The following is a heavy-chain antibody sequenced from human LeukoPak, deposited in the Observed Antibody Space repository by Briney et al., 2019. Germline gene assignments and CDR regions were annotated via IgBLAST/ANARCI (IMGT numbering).Heavy chain of an antibody. V-gene: IGHV3-23*01. CDR2: ISGSGGAT. CDR3: AKDFSQEGTHSVDY. Sequence: GGSLRLSCAASGFTFNTYGMSWVRQAPGKGLEWVSGISGSGGATYYADSVKGRFTISRDNSKNTLYLQMNSLRAGDTAVYYCAKDFSQEGTHSVDYWGQGTLVTVSS. D-gene: IGHD2/OR15-2a*01. CDR1: GFTFNTYG. J-gene: IGHJ4*02.